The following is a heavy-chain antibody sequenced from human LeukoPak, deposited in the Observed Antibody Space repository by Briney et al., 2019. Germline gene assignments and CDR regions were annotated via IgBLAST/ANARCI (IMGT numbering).Heavy chain of an antibody. Sequence: SETLSLTCAVSGGSISSSNWWSWVRQPPRKGLEWIGEIYHSGSTSYNPSLKSRVTISVDKFKNQFSLKLSSVTAADTAVYYCARGTVVVPAATNWFDPWGQGTLVTVSS. J-gene: IGHJ5*02. CDR2: IYHSGST. CDR3: ARGTVVVPAATNWFDP. CDR1: GGSISSSNW. D-gene: IGHD2-2*01. V-gene: IGHV4-4*02.